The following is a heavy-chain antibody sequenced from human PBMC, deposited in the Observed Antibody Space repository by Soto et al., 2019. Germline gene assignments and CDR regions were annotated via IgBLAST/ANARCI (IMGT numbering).Heavy chain of an antibody. CDR2: INHSGST. Sequence: LALSCAAYRGRVRGYYWSWIRKTPGKGLEWIGEINHSGSTNYNPSLKSRVTISVDTSKNQFSLKLSSVTAADTAVYYCARDMNYDILTGYYPFDYSGQGTLLSVSS. J-gene: IGHJ4*02. CDR1: RGRVRGYY. V-gene: IGHV4-34*01. CDR3: ARDMNYDILTGYYPFDY. D-gene: IGHD3-9*01.